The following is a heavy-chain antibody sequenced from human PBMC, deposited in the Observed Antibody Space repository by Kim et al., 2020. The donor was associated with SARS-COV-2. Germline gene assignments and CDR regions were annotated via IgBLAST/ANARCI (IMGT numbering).Heavy chain of an antibody. V-gene: IGHV3-9*01. Sequence: GGSLRLSCAASGFTFDDYAMHWVRQAPGKGLEWVSGISWTSGSIGYADSVKGRFTISRDNAKNSLYLQMNRLRAEDTALYYCAKDIGYGSGSYYSYSRNYGMDVWGQGTTVTVSS. CDR2: ISWTSGSI. J-gene: IGHJ6*02. CDR3: AKDIGYGSGSYYSYSRNYGMDV. CDR1: GFTFDDYA. D-gene: IGHD3-10*01.